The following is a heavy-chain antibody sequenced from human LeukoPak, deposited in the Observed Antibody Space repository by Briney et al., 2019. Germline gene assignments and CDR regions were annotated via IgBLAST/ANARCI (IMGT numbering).Heavy chain of an antibody. D-gene: IGHD1-14*01. CDR2: IYYSGST. CDR1: GGSISSYY. J-gene: IGHJ6*02. CDR3: ARDDITGGMDV. V-gene: IGHV4-59*12. Sequence: SETLSLTCTVSGGSISSYYWSWIRQPPGKGLEWIGYIYYSGSTNYNPSLKSRVTISVDKSKNQFSLKLSSVTAADTAVYYCARDDITGGMDVWGQGTTVTVSS.